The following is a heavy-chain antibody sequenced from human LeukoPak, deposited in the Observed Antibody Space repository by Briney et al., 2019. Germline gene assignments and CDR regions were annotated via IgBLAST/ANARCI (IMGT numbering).Heavy chain of an antibody. V-gene: IGHV3-74*03. CDR2: INSDGSFT. D-gene: IGHD6-19*01. J-gene: IGHJ5*02. Sequence: GGSLRLSCAASGFTFSSYWMHWVRQAPGKGLVWVSRINSDGSFTKSADSVKGRFTISRDNAKNTLYLQMNSLRAEDTALYYCAKGNSGWYDWFDPWGQGTLVTVSS. CDR3: AKGNSGWYDWFDP. CDR1: GFTFSSYW.